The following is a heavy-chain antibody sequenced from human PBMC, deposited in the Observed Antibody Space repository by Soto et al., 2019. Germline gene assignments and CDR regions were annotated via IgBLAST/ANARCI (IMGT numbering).Heavy chain of an antibody. CDR1: GFTFSSYG. Sequence: QVQLVESGGGVVQPGRSLRLSCAASGFTFSSYGMHWVRQAPGKGLEWVAVIWCDGSNKYYADSVKGRFTISRDNSKNTLYMQMNSLRAEDTAVYYCAREEGTYYGMDVWGQGTTVTVSS. J-gene: IGHJ6*02. V-gene: IGHV3-33*01. CDR2: IWCDGSNK. CDR3: AREEGTYYGMDV.